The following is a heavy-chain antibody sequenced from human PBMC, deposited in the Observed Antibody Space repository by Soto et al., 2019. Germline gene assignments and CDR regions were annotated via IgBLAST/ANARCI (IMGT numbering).Heavy chain of an antibody. Sequence: QVQLVQSGAEVKKPGSSVKVSCKASGGTFSSSAISWVRQAPGQGLEWMGGIIPIFGTANYAQKFQGRVTITADKSSSTCFMELSSLQSEDTAVYYCARDRLLSSVDIWGPGIMVTVSS. CDR1: GGTFSSSA. CDR2: IIPIFGTA. CDR3: ARDRLLSSVDI. V-gene: IGHV1-69*06. D-gene: IGHD3-22*01. J-gene: IGHJ3*02.